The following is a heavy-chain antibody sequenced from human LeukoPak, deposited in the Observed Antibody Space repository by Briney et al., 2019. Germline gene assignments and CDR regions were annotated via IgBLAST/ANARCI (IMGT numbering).Heavy chain of an antibody. CDR1: GFTFTDYW. J-gene: IGHJ4*02. V-gene: IGHV3-74*01. CDR2: INTDTRGT. Sequence: GGSLRLSCAAAGFTFTDYWMHWVSHAPGKGLVWVSIINTDTRGTYYADSVKGRFTISRDNAKNTLYLQMNSLRAEDTAVYYCARAGAYHFDNWGQGTLVTVSS. D-gene: IGHD3-16*01. CDR3: ARAGAYHFDN.